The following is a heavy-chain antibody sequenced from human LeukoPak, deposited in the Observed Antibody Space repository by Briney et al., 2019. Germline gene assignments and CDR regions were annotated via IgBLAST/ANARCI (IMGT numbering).Heavy chain of an antibody. J-gene: IGHJ4*02. CDR1: GFTFDDYA. Sequence: GGSLRLSCAASGFTFDDYAMHWVRQAPGKGLEWVSLISWDGGSTYYADSVKGRFTISRDNSKNSLYLQMNSLRAEDTALYYCAKDMFGSGYSTFDYWGQGTLVTVSS. D-gene: IGHD3-22*01. CDR3: AKDMFGSGYSTFDY. CDR2: ISWDGGST. V-gene: IGHV3-43D*03.